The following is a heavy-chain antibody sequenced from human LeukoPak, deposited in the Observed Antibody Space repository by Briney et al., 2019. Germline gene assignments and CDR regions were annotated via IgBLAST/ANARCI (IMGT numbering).Heavy chain of an antibody. Sequence: PSETLSLTCAVSGGSISSSNWWSWVRQPPGKGLEWIGEIYHSGSTNYNPSLKSRVSISIDTSKNQFSLKLSSVTAADTAVYYCARDGSGSYLPFDIWGQGTMVTVSS. D-gene: IGHD3-10*01. CDR2: IYHSGST. V-gene: IGHV4-4*02. J-gene: IGHJ3*02. CDR1: GGSISSSNW. CDR3: ARDGSGSYLPFDI.